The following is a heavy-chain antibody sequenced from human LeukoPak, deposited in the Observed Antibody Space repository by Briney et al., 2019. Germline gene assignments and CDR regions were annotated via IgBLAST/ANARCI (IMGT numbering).Heavy chain of an antibody. D-gene: IGHD4-17*01. Sequence: SETLSLTCTVSGGSISSYYWSWIRQPPGKGLEWIGYIYYSGSTNYNPSLKSRVTISVDTSKNQFSLKLSSVTAADTAVYYCARGIGDGLIMARKYYFDYWGQGTLVTVSS. CDR1: GGSISSYY. V-gene: IGHV4-59*08. J-gene: IGHJ4*02. CDR2: IYYSGST. CDR3: ARGIGDGLIMARKYYFDY.